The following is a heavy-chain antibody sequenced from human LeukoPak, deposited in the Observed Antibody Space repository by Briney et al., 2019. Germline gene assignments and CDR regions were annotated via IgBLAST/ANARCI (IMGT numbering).Heavy chain of an antibody. CDR2: ISSTGSTI. CDR1: GFTFSSYS. V-gene: IGHV3-48*04. Sequence: GGSLRLSCAASGFTFSSYSINWVRQAPGKGLEWVSYISSTGSTIFYADSVKGRFTISRDNAKNSLYLQMNSLRAEDMALYYCAKGSYDILTGYFDYWGQGTLVTVSS. CDR3: AKGSYDILTGYFDY. J-gene: IGHJ4*02. D-gene: IGHD3-9*01.